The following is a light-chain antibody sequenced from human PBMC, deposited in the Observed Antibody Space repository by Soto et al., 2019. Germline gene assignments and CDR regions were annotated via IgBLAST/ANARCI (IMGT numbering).Light chain of an antibody. J-gene: IGKJ5*01. CDR1: QSIKNY. Sequence: DIQMTQSPSSLSAAIGDRVTITCRASQSIKNYLNWYQHKPGAAPKLLIFGASNLESGVPSRFSGSGSGTEFTLSISSLQPEDFATYYGQQGYSTTPITCGQGTRVEIK. CDR2: GAS. V-gene: IGKV1-39*01. CDR3: QQGYSTTPIT.